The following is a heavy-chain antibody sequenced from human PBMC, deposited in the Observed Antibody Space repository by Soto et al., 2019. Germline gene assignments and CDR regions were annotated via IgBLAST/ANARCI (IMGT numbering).Heavy chain of an antibody. CDR3: TLYNILAGYRFAY. CDR2: IVSRLNNYAT. Sequence: EVQLVESGGTLVPPGGSLKLSCEVSGSIFSGSEMHWVRQASGKGLEWIGRIVSRLNNYATVYAASMRGRFTISRDDSKNTAYLQMHSLKTEDTAMYHCTLYNILAGYRFAYWGRGSLVTVSS. CDR1: GSIFSGSE. V-gene: IGHV3-73*01. J-gene: IGHJ4*02. D-gene: IGHD3-9*01.